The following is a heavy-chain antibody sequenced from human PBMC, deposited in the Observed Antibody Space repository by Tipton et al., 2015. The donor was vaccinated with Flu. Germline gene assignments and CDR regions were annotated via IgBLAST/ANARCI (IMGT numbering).Heavy chain of an antibody. D-gene: IGHD2-2*03. CDR2: IYTSGST. V-gene: IGHV4-61*02. CDR3: ARDGYYYYYYGMDV. Sequence: TLSLTCTVSGGSISSGSYYWSWIRQPAGKGLEWIGRIYTSGSTNYNPSLKSRVTISVDTSKNQFSLMLSSVTAADTAVYYCARDGYYYYYYGMDVWGQGTTVTVSS. CDR1: GGSISSGSYY. J-gene: IGHJ6*02.